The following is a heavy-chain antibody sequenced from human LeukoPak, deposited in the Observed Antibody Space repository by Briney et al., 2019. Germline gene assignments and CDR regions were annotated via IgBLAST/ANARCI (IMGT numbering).Heavy chain of an antibody. J-gene: IGHJ4*02. CDR3: AKYGYATPLDY. CDR1: GFTFSSYA. Sequence: GALRLSCAASGFTFSSYAMSWVRQAPGKGLEWVSAISGSGGSTYYADSVKGRFTISRDNSKNTLYLQMNRLRAEDTAVYYCAKYGYATPLDYWGQGTLVTVSS. V-gene: IGHV3-23*01. D-gene: IGHD5-12*01. CDR2: ISGSGGST.